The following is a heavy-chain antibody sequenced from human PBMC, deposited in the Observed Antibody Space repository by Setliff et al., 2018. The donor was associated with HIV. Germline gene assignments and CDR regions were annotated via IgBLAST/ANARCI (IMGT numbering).Heavy chain of an antibody. Sequence: SETLSLTCTVSGPSINIHYWSWIRQSPGKGFEWIGYIYSTGSTNYNPSLQSRVTISMVASRNQFSLKATSVTAADTAVYYCAKGAGFYGDYTFDHWGQGRQVTVSS. J-gene: IGHJ4*02. D-gene: IGHD4-17*01. CDR2: IYSTGST. V-gene: IGHV4-59*11. CDR3: AKGAGFYGDYTFDH. CDR1: GPSINIHY.